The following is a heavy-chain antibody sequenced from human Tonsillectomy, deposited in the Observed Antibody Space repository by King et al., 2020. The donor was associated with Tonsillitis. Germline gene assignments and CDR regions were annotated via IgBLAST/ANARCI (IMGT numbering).Heavy chain of an antibody. CDR3: LRLTFGSGTYNAFDI. V-gene: IGHV4-39*01. J-gene: IGHJ3*02. Sequence: LQLQESGPGLVKSSETLSLTCTVSGDSISSDSHYWGWIRQPPGKELQWIGSIYDSVSTQYNPSPKGRVTFSVDTSKNQLSLKLSSVTAADTAIYYCLRLTFGSGTYNAFDIWGQGTRVTVSS. CDR2: IYDSVST. D-gene: IGHD3-10*01. CDR1: GDSISSDSHY.